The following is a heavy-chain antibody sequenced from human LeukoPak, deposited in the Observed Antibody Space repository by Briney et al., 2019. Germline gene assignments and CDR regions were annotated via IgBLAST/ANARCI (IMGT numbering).Heavy chain of an antibody. J-gene: IGHJ4*02. Sequence: GGSLRLSCAASGFTFDDYAMYWVRQAPGKGLGWVSGITWNSGIKDYADSVKGRFTISRDNAKNSLYLQMNSLRVEDTALYYCAKVRGYAYGYFDSWGQGTLVTVSS. CDR3: AKVRGYAYGYFDS. CDR1: GFTFDDYA. CDR2: ITWNSGIK. V-gene: IGHV3-9*01. D-gene: IGHD5-18*01.